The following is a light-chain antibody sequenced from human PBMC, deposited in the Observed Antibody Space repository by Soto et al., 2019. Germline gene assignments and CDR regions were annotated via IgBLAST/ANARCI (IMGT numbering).Light chain of an antibody. CDR2: DAS. CDR3: QQRNNWPPDIT. V-gene: IGKV3-11*01. Sequence: EIVLTQSPVTLSLSPGDRATLSCRASQTFSTYLAWYQQKPGQAPRLLIYDASNRSTGIPARFSGSESGTYFTLTISSLEPEDFAVYYCQQRNNWPPDITFGQGTRLDIK. J-gene: IGKJ5*01. CDR1: QTFSTY.